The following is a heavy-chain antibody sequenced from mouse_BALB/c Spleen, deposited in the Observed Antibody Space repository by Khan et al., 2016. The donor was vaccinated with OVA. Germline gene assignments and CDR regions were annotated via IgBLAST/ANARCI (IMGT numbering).Heavy chain of an antibody. Sequence: EVQLQQSGPELVKPGASVRMSCKASGYTFTDYYMKWMKQSHGKSLEWIGDINPNNGETFYNQKFKGKATLTVDKSSSTAYMQVNSRTSEDSAVYYCARGLVDVWGAGTTVTVSS. V-gene: IGHV1-26*01. CDR3: ARGLVDV. CDR2: INPNNGET. J-gene: IGHJ1*01. CDR1: GYTFTDYY.